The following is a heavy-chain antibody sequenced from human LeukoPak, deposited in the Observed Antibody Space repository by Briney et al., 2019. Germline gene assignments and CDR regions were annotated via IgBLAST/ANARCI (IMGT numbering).Heavy chain of an antibody. V-gene: IGHV3-7*01. CDR1: GFTFSSFA. CDR2: IKQDGSEK. CDR3: ARYGSSSWYEYGFDY. D-gene: IGHD6-13*01. Sequence: GGSLRLSCAASGFTFSSFAMSWVRQAPGKGLEWVANIKQDGSEKYYVDSVKGRFTISRDNAKNSLYLQMNSLRAEDTAVYYCARYGSSSWYEYGFDYWGQGTLVTVSS. J-gene: IGHJ4*02.